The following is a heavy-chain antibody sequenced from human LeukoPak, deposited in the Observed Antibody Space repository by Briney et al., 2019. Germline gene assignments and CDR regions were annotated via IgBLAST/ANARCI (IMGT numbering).Heavy chain of an antibody. CDR2: IKKDGSEK. J-gene: IGHJ4*02. Sequence: GGSLRLSCEASGLTFNKYWMTWVRQAPGKGLEWVANIKKDGSEKYYVDSVKGRFTISRDNAKTSLYLQMNSLRAEDTAVYYCARDLSGVTGYTYGRGIDYWGQGTLVTVSS. CDR1: GLTFNKYW. D-gene: IGHD5-18*01. V-gene: IGHV3-7*01. CDR3: ARDLSGVTGYTYGRGIDY.